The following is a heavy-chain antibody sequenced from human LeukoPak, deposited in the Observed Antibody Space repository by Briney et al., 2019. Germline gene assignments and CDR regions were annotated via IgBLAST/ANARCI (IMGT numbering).Heavy chain of an antibody. V-gene: IGHV1-69*05. CDR1: GGTFGSYA. CDR2: IIPIFGTA. CDR3: ARESSYCANGVCPFDY. J-gene: IGHJ4*02. D-gene: IGHD2-8*01. Sequence: ASVEVSCKASGGTFGSYAISWVRQAPGQGLEWMGGIIPIFGTANYAQKFQGRVTITTDESTSTAYMELSSLRSEDTAVYYCARESSYCANGVCPFDYWGQGTLVTVSS.